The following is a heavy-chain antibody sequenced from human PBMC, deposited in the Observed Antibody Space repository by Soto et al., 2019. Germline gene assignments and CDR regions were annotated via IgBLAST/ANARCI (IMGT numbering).Heavy chain of an antibody. D-gene: IGHD2-2*02. Sequence: SETLSLTCIVSGGSISSSSYYWGWIRQPPGKGLEWIGSIYYSGSTYYNPSLKSRVTISVDTSKKQFSLKLNSLRAEDTAVYYCARDRDIVVVPAAIRPRSLDYWGQGTLVTVSS. J-gene: IGHJ4*02. CDR2: IYYSGST. V-gene: IGHV4-39*02. CDR3: ARDRDIVVVPAAIRPRSLDY. CDR1: GGSISSSSYY.